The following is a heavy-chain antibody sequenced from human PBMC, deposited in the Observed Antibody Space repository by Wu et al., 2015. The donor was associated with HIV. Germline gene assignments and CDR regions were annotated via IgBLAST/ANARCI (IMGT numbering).Heavy chain of an antibody. CDR1: GYTFTTYY. CDR2: ISAYNGKT. CDR3: ARWAVAVTAHNYGMDV. J-gene: IGHJ6*02. D-gene: IGHD2-21*02. Sequence: QVQLVQSGAEMKKPGASVNISCKASGYTFTTYYIHWVRQAPGQGLEWMGWISAYNGKTNYAQKLQGRVTMTTDKSTSTAYMELRSLRSDDTAVYYCARWAVAVTAHNYGMDVWGQGTTVTVSS. V-gene: IGHV1-18*04.